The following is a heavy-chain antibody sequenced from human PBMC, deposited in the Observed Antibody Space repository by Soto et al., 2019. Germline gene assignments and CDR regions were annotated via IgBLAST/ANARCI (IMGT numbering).Heavy chain of an antibody. D-gene: IGHD6-13*01. CDR1: GGTFSSYT. CDR3: ARGDRVAAGTEYFDL. V-gene: IGHV1-69*02. J-gene: IGHJ2*01. Sequence: QVQLVQSGAEVKKPGSSVKVSCKASGGTFSSYTIRWVRQAPGQGLEWMGRIIPILGIANYAQKFQGRVTITADKSTSTAYMELSSLRSEDTAVYYCARGDRVAAGTEYFDLWGRGTLVTVSS. CDR2: IIPILGIA.